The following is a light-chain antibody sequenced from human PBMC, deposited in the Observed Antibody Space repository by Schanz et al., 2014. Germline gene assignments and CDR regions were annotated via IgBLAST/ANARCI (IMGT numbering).Light chain of an antibody. Sequence: EIVLTQSPGTLSLSPGERATLSCRASQSVSSSSLAWYQQKPGQAPRLLIYGASTRATGIPARFSGSGSGTEFTLTISSLQSEDFAVYYCQQYSNWPPLTFGGGTKVEIK. CDR2: GAS. J-gene: IGKJ4*01. V-gene: IGKV3-15*01. CDR3: QQYSNWPPLT. CDR1: QSVSSS.